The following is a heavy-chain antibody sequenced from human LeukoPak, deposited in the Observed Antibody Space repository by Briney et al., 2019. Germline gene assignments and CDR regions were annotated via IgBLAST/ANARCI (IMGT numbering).Heavy chain of an antibody. Sequence: ASVKVSFTASGYIFTSRGITWVRQAPGQGLEWMGWISAYNGNTNYAQNVQGRVTVTRDTLTSTAYMEMRSLRSDDTAVYFCARDLPGAAVEGTSRGMDVWGQGTTVTVSS. D-gene: IGHD6-19*01. CDR2: ISAYNGNT. CDR3: ARDLPGAAVEGTSRGMDV. V-gene: IGHV1-18*01. CDR1: GYIFTSRG. J-gene: IGHJ6*02.